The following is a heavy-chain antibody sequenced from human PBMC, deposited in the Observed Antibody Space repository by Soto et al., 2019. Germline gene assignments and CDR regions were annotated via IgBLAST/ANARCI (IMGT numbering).Heavy chain of an antibody. CDR1: GGSISSSSYY. CDR2: IYYSGST. Sequence: SETLSLTCTVSGGSISSSSYYWGWIRQPPGKGLEWIGSIYYSGSTYYNPSLKSRVTISVDTSKNQFSLKLSSVTAADTAVYYCARQPLTLGYCSSTSCYAFDIWGQGTMVTVSS. V-gene: IGHV4-39*01. D-gene: IGHD2-2*01. J-gene: IGHJ3*02. CDR3: ARQPLTLGYCSSTSCYAFDI.